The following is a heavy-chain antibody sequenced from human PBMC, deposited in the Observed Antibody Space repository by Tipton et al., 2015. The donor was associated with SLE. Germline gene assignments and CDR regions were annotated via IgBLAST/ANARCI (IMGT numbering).Heavy chain of an antibody. CDR3: ARVDGSIPYFLH. Sequence: LRLSCTVSGGSINRTNYYWGWIRQPPGKGLEWIGSVYYRGSTYYNPSLKSRVTISVDTSKNHFSLRLSSVTAADTAVYYCARVDGSIPYFLHWGQGTLVTVFS. J-gene: IGHJ1*01. V-gene: IGHV4-39*02. D-gene: IGHD5-24*01. CDR1: GGSINRTNYY. CDR2: VYYRGST.